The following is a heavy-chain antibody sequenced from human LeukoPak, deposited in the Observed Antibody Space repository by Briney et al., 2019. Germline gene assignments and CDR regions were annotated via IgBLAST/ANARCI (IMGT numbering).Heavy chain of an antibody. CDR3: ARGITNGN. D-gene: IGHD2-8*01. J-gene: IGHJ4*02. V-gene: IGHV3-74*01. CDR2: ITSDGSTT. Sequence: GGSLRLSCAASGFTFSSYWMHWVRQAPGKGLVWVSHITSDGSTTIYVDSVKGRFTISRDNDENSLYLQMNSLRADDTAVYYCARGITNGNWGQGTPVTVSS. CDR1: GFTFSSYW.